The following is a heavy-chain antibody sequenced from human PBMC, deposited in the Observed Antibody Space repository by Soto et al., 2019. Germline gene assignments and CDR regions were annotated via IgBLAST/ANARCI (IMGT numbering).Heavy chain of an antibody. V-gene: IGHV3-74*01. D-gene: IGHD6-6*01. CDR3: AKSNYGMDV. Sequence: EGQVVESGGGLVQPGGSLRLSCAASGFIFTDYWMHWVRQSPGKGLVWVSRISGDGSSTSYADSVKGRFTTSRDNAKNTLYLQMNSLRAEDTAVYYCAKSNYGMDVWGQGTTVTVSS. CDR1: GFIFTDYW. J-gene: IGHJ6*02. CDR2: ISGDGSST.